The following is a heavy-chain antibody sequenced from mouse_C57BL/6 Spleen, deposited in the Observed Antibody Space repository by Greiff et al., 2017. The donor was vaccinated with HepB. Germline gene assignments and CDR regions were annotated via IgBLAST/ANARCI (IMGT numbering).Heavy chain of an antibody. CDR1: GYTFTDYY. Sequence: EVQLQQSGPELVKPGASVKISCKASGYTFTDYYMNWVKQSHGKSLEWIGDINPNNGGTSYHQKFKGKATLTVDKSSSTAYMELRSLTSEDSAVYYCSRSEYYYGSSPCAYWSQESLVTVSA. CDR2: INPNNGGT. CDR3: SRSEYYYGSSPCAY. D-gene: IGHD1-1*01. V-gene: IGHV1-26*01. J-gene: IGHJ3*01.